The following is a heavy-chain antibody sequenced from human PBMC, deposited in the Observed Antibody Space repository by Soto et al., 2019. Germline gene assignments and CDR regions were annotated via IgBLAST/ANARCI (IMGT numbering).Heavy chain of an antibody. CDR2: ISYDGSNT. V-gene: IGHV3-30*18. D-gene: IGHD1-26*01. Sequence: PGGSLRLSCVASGFPFSSYGMHWVRPAPGKGLEWVAIISYDGSNTYYADSVKGRFTISRDNSKNTLYLQMNSLRAEDTSVYYCAKEGGLSGSYYISSSYYFDYWGQGTLVTVSS. CDR1: GFPFSSYG. J-gene: IGHJ4*02. CDR3: AKEGGLSGSYYISSSYYFDY.